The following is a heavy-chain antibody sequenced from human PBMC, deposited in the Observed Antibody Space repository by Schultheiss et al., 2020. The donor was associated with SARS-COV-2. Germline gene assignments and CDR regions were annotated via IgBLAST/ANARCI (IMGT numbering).Heavy chain of an antibody. CDR1: GFTFSSYA. V-gene: IGHV3-30*07. Sequence: GGSLRLSCAASGFTFSSYAMHWVRQAPGKGLEWVAVIWYDGSKKYYADSVEGRFSISRDNSKNSLYLQMNSLRAEDTAVYYCARGGSSIAARYFDYWGQGTLVTVSS. J-gene: IGHJ4*02. D-gene: IGHD6-6*01. CDR3: ARGGSSIAARYFDY. CDR2: IWYDGSKK.